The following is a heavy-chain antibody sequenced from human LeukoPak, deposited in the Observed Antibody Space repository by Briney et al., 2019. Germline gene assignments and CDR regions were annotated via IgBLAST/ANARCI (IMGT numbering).Heavy chain of an antibody. CDR1: GFTFSSYA. D-gene: IGHD3-22*01. CDR3: AKDLYPYYDSSGYFTPFDY. Sequence: GGSLRLSCAASGFTFSSYAMSWVRQAPGKGLEWVSTISSSGGSTYYADSVKGRFTISRDNSKNTLYLQMNSLRAEDTAVYSCAKDLYPYYDSSGYFTPFDYWGQGTLVTVSS. J-gene: IGHJ4*02. CDR2: ISSSGGST. V-gene: IGHV3-23*01.